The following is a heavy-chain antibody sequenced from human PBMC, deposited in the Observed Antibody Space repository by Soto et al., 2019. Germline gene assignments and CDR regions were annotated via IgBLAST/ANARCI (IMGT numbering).Heavy chain of an antibody. J-gene: IGHJ4*02. CDR2: VYYSGST. CDR1: GGSISSLY. CDR3: ARLPPISVAGTSYFDY. V-gene: IGHV4-59*08. D-gene: IGHD6-19*01. Sequence: SETLSLTCTVSGGSISSLYWSWIRQPPGKGLEWIGYVYYSGSTNYNPYHKSRLTISVDTSRNQFYLKLSSVTAADTVVFYCARLPPISVAGTSYFDYWGQGALVTVSS.